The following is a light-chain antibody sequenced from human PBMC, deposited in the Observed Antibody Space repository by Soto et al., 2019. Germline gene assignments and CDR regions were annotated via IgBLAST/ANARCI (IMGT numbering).Light chain of an antibody. J-gene: IGLJ3*02. CDR3: SSYAGSNNLV. V-gene: IGLV2-8*01. Sequence: QSALTQPRSVSGSPGQSVTISCTGTSGDVGGYNYVSWYQQHPGKAPKLMISEVSKRPSGVPDRFSGSKSGNTASLTVSGLQAEDEADYYCSSYAGSNNLVFGGGTKLTVL. CDR2: EVS. CDR1: SGDVGGYNY.